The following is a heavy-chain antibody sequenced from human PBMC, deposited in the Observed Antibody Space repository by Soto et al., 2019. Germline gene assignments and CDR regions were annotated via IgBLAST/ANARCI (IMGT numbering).Heavy chain of an antibody. CDR1: GGSISSGDYY. Sequence: QVQLQESGPGLVKPSQTLSLTCTVSGGSISSGDYYWSWIRQPPGKGLEWIGYIYYSGSTYYNPSLKSRVTISVDTSKNQFSLKLSSVTAADTAVYYCASSRRFGELLWSWGGFWFDPWGQGTLVTVSS. V-gene: IGHV4-30-4*01. D-gene: IGHD3-10*01. J-gene: IGHJ5*02. CDR3: ASSRRFGELLWSWGGFWFDP. CDR2: IYYSGST.